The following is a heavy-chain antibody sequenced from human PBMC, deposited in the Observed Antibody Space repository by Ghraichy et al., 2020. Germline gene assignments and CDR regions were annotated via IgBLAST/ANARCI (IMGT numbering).Heavy chain of an antibody. J-gene: IGHJ4*02. CDR3: ARPYSSGWTSYFDY. CDR1: GFTFSSYP. Sequence: GGSLRLSCAASGFTFSSYPMHWVRQAPGKGLEWVAAISYDGTRTYYADSVKARFTISRDSSMNTLRLQMNFVRIEDTALYYCARPYSSGWTSYFDYWGQGTLVTVSS. D-gene: IGHD6-19*01. CDR2: ISYDGTRT. V-gene: IGHV3-30*04.